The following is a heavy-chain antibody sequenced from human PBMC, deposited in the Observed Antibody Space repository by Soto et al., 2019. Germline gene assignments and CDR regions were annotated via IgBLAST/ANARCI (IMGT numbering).Heavy chain of an antibody. V-gene: IGHV3-23*01. Sequence: GGSLRLSCAASGFTFSSYARSWVRQAPGKGLEWVSSISAGGGSTYYVDSVKGRFTISRDNSKKTLYLQMNSLTTEDTALYYCTSTWGRVATNAEATRTYDYWGQGTLVTVSS. CDR1: GFTFSSYA. D-gene: IGHD5-12*01. CDR2: ISAGGGST. J-gene: IGHJ4*02. CDR3: TSTWGRVATNAEATRTYDY.